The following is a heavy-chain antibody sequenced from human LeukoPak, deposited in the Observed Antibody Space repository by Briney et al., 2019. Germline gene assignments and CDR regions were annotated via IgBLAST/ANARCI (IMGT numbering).Heavy chain of an antibody. Sequence: GGSLRLSCAASGFTFSSYGMHWVRQAPGKGLEWVAVISYDGSNKYYADSVKGRFTISRDNSKNTLYLQMNSLRAEDTAVYYCSASHHAGAPPDYWGQGTLVTVSS. J-gene: IGHJ4*02. CDR3: SASHHAGAPPDY. CDR2: ISYDGSNK. V-gene: IGHV3-30*03. CDR1: GFTFSSYG. D-gene: IGHD1-26*01.